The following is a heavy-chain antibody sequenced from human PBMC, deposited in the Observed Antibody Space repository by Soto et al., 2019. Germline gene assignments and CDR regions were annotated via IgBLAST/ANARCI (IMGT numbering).Heavy chain of an antibody. CDR1: GGSLNSYY. D-gene: IGHD2-15*01. J-gene: IGHJ4*02. CDR3: ARTPLI. V-gene: IGHV4-59*01. CDR2: VYYNGTT. Sequence: SETLSLTCTVSGGSLNSYYWSWIRRPPGKGLEWIGFVYYNGTTSYNRSLKSRVTMSVDTSTNQFSLKLRSVTAADSAVYYCARTPLIWGQGTLVTAPQ.